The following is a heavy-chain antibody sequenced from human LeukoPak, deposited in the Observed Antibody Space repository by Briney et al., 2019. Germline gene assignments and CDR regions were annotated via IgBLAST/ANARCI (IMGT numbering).Heavy chain of an antibody. V-gene: IGHV3-48*03. D-gene: IGHD3/OR15-3a*01. Sequence: GGSLRLSCAASGFTFSSYEMNWVRQAPGKGLEWVSYISSSGGTIYYADSVKGRFTISRDNAKNTLYLQMNSLRAEDTAVYFCAGETGTGFDPWGQGTLVTVS. CDR3: AGETGTGFDP. CDR1: GFTFSSYE. J-gene: IGHJ5*02. CDR2: ISSSGGTI.